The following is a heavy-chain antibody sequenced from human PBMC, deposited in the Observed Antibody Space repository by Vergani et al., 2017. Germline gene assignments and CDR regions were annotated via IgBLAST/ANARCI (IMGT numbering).Heavy chain of an antibody. J-gene: IGHJ4*02. V-gene: IGHV4-34*11. CDR3: ARTPLVGATTFDY. CDR2: IYYSGST. D-gene: IGHD1-26*01. Sequence: QVQLQQWGAGLLKPSETLSLTCAVYGGSFSGYYWSWIRQPPGKGLEWIGYIYYSGSTNYNPSLKSRVTISVDTSKNQFSLKLSSVTAADTAVYYCARTPLVGATTFDYWGQGTLVTVSS. CDR1: GGSFSGYY.